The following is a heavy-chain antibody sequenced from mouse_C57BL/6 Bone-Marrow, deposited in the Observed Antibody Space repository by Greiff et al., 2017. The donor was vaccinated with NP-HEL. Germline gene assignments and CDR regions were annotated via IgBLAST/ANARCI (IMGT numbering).Heavy chain of an antibody. CDR2: IDPANGNT. V-gene: IGHV14-3*01. J-gene: IGHJ2*01. CDR3: ARGGYDGYYFPYYFDY. CDR1: GFNIKNTY. D-gene: IGHD2-3*01. Sequence: VQLQQSVAELVRPGASVKLSCTASGFNIKNTYMHWVKQRPEQGLEWIGRIDPANGNTKYAPKFQGKATITADTSSNTAYLQLSSLTSEDTAIYYCARGGYDGYYFPYYFDYWGKGTTLTVSS.